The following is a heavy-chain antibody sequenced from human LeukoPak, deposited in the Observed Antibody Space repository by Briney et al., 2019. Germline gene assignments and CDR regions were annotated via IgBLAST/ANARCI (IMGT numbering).Heavy chain of an antibody. J-gene: IGHJ3*02. CDR1: GGPISSYY. CDR3: ARDCSGGSCYGAFDI. D-gene: IGHD2-15*01. CDR2: IYDSGST. V-gene: IGHV4-30-4*01. Sequence: SETLSLTCTVSGGPISSYYWSWIRQPPGKGLEWIGYIYDSGSTYYNPSLKSRITISVDTSENRFSLKLSSVTATDTAVYYCARDCSGGSCYGAFDIWGQGTMVTVSS.